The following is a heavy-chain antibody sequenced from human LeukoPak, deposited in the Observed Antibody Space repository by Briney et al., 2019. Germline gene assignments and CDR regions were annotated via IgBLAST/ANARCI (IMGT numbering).Heavy chain of an antibody. CDR2: IYYSGAT. Sequence: SETLSLTCTVSTAHIATYYWSWIRHPPGKGLELIGHIYYSGATKYNPSLKSRITISVDTSKNQFSLMLSSVTAADTAVYYCARFGITVVRGGKYYFDYWGQGTLVTVSS. D-gene: IGHD3-10*01. CDR1: TAHIATYY. J-gene: IGHJ4*02. CDR3: ARFGITVVRGGKYYFDY. V-gene: IGHV4-59*08.